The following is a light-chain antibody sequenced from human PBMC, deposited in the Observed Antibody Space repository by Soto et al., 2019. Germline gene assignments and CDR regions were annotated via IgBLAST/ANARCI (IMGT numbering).Light chain of an antibody. CDR2: GAS. CDR3: QQYGSSFT. CDR1: QSVSSSY. Sequence: EIVLTQSPGTLSLSPGERATLSCRASQSVSSSYLAWYQQKPGQAPRLLIYGASSRATGIPDRFSGSWSGTDFALTISRLETEDFAVYYGQQYGSSFTFGPGTKVDIK. J-gene: IGKJ3*01. V-gene: IGKV3-20*01.